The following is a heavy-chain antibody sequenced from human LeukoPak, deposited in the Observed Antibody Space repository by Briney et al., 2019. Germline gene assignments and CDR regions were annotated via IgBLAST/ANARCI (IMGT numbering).Heavy chain of an antibody. CDR2: ISAYNGNT. D-gene: IGHD2-2*01. CDR3: ARDPAGAGYCSSTSCSRSWFDP. V-gene: IGHV1-18*01. CDR1: GYTFTSYG. J-gene: IGHJ5*02. Sequence: ASVKVSCKASGYTFTSYGISWVRQAPGQGLEWMGWISAYNGNTNYAQKLQGRVTMTTDTSTSTAYMELRSLRSDDTAVYYCARDPAGAGYCSSTSCSRSWFDPWGQGTLVTVSS.